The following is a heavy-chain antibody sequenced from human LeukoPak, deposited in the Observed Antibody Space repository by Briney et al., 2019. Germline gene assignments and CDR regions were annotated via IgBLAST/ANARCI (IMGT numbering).Heavy chain of an antibody. CDR3: ARHPEVAGNCFDP. Sequence: GASVKVSCKASGYTFTSYAISWVRQAPGQGLEWMGRIIPIFGTANYAQKFQGRVTITTDESTSTAYMELSSLRSEDTAVYYCARHPEVAGNCFDPWGQGTLVTVSS. J-gene: IGHJ5*02. V-gene: IGHV1-69*05. CDR2: IIPIFGTA. D-gene: IGHD6-19*01. CDR1: GYTFTSYA.